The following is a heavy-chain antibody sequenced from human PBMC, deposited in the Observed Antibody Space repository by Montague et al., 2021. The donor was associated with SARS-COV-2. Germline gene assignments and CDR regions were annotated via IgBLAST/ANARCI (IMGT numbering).Heavy chain of an antibody. CDR1: GFSPSTSGVG. V-gene: IGHV2-5*02. J-gene: IGHJ5*02. CDR2: IYWDDDK. CDR3: AQRSTAGYCSGGSCDHNWLDP. Sequence: VKPTQTLTLTCTFSGFSPSTSGVGVGWIRQPPGKALEWLALIYWDDDKRYSPSLRSRLTIPKDTSKNQVVLTMTNMDPVDTATYYCAQRSTAGYCSGGSCDHNWLDPWGLGTMVTVSS. D-gene: IGHD2-15*01.